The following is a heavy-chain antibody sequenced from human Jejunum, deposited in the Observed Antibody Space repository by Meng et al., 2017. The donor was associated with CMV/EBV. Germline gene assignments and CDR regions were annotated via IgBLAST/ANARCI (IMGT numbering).Heavy chain of an antibody. CDR3: AKRYYDSSGPY. V-gene: IGHV3-23*01. CDR2: FSGNENNT. J-gene: IGHJ4*02. CDR1: D. Sequence: DMTWVRRDPGKGLEWVPPFSGNENNTFSADSVKGRFTISRDNSKNTLYLQMNSLRSEDTAVYYCAKRYYDSSGPYWGQGTLVTVSS. D-gene: IGHD3-22*01.